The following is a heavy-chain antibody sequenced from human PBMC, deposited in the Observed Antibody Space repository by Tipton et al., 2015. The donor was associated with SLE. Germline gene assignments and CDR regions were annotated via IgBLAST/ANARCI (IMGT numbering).Heavy chain of an antibody. CDR1: GGSFSGYY. CDR2: IYYSGST. CDR3: AREGEDIVVVPAARWAFDI. J-gene: IGHJ3*02. D-gene: IGHD2-2*01. Sequence: TLSLTCAVYGGSFSGYYWSWIRQPPGKGLEWIGYIYYSGSTNYNPSLKSRVTISVDTSRNQFSLKLSSVTAADTAVYYCAREGEDIVVVPAARWAFDIWGQGTMVTVSS. V-gene: IGHV4-59*12.